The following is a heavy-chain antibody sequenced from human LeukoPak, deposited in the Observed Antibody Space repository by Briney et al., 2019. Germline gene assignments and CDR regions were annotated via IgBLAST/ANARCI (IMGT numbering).Heavy chain of an antibody. CDR3: AKERDGYNIN. V-gene: IGHV4-39*07. D-gene: IGHD5-24*01. CDR2: IYYSGST. CDR1: GGSISSSSYY. J-gene: IGHJ4*02. Sequence: SETLSLTCTVSGGSISSSSYYWGWIRQPPGKGLEWIGSIYYSGSTYYNPSLKSRVTISVDTSKNQFSLKLSSVTAADTAVYYCAKERDGYNINWGQGTLVTVSS.